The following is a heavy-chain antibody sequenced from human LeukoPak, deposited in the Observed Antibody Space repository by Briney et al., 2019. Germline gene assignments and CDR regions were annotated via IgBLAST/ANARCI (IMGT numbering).Heavy chain of an antibody. CDR2: INGAGSAT. CDR3: ARDGDSISSFYYYYYMDV. D-gene: IGHD6-6*01. V-gene: IGHV3-74*01. Sequence: GGSLRLSCAASRFTFSGYWMHWVRQAPGKGLMWVAGINGAGSATTYADSVEGRFTVSRDNAKNTLYLQMNSLRAEDTGAYFWARDGDSISSFYYYYYMDVWGKGTTVTVSS. J-gene: IGHJ6*03. CDR1: RFTFSGYW.